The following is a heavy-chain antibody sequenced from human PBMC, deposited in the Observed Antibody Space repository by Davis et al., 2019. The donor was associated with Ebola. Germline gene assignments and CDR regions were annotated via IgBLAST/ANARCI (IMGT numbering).Heavy chain of an antibody. CDR1: GYTFTSYY. CDR2: IHPSGGST. D-gene: IGHD6-13*01. CDR3: ARTLRQQLVRGYYYYYGMDV. V-gene: IGHV1-46*01. J-gene: IGHJ6*02. Sequence: ASVKVSCKASGYTFTSYYMHWVRQAPGQGLEWMGIIHPSGGSTSYAQKFQGRVTMTRDTSTSTAYMELSSLRSEDTAVYYCARTLRQQLVRGYYYYYGMDVWGQGTTVTVSS.